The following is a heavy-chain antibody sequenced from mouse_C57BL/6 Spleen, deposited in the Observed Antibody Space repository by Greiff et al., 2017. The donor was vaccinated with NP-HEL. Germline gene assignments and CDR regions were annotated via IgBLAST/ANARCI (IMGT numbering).Heavy chain of an antibody. V-gene: IGHV1-26*01. J-gene: IGHJ2*01. CDR3: ARGGIFQGDYFDY. CDR2: INPNNGGT. CDR1: GYTFTDYY. Sequence: EVQLQQSGPELVKPGASVKISCKASGYTFTDYYMNWVKQSHGKSLEWIGDINPNNGGTSYNQKFKGKATLTVNKSSSTAYMELRSLTSEDSAVYYCARGGIFQGDYFDYWGQGTTLTVSS.